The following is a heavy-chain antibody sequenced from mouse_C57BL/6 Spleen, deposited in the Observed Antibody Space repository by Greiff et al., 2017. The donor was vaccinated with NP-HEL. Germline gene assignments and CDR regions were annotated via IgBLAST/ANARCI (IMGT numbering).Heavy chain of an antibody. D-gene: IGHD1-1*01. CDR3: AREEGYYYGMDY. CDR1: GFTFSDYG. V-gene: IGHV5-17*01. CDR2: ISSGSSTI. Sequence: EVKLVESGGGLVKPGGSLKLSCAASGFTFSDYGMHWVRQAPEKGLEWVAYISSGSSTIYYADTVKGRFTISRDNAKNTLFLQMTSLRSEDTAMYYCAREEGYYYGMDYWGQGTTLTVSS. J-gene: IGHJ2*01.